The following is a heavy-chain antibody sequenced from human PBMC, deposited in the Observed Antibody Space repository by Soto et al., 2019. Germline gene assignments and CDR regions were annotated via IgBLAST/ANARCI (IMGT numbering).Heavy chain of an antibody. Sequence: EVQLVESGGGLVQPGRSLRLSCAASGFTFDDYAMHWVRQAPGKGLEWVSGISWNSGSIGYADSVKGRFTISRDNAKNSLDLQMNSLRAEDTALYYCARGGLYGSYYYYGMDVWGQGTTVTVSS. CDR1: GFTFDDYA. D-gene: IGHD2-15*01. V-gene: IGHV3-9*01. CDR3: ARGGLYGSYYYYGMDV. J-gene: IGHJ6*02. CDR2: ISWNSGSI.